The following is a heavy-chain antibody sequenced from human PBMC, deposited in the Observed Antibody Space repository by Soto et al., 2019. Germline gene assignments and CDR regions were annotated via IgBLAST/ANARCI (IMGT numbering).Heavy chain of an antibody. V-gene: IGHV3-20*04. CDR1: GFTFDDYG. CDR2: INWNGGRI. CDR3: GRVIGAYNWFDP. J-gene: IGHJ5*02. Sequence: EVQLVESGGGVVRPGGSLRLSCAASGFTFDDYGMSWVRQAPGKGLEWVSGINWNGGRIGYADSVKGRFTSSRDNAKNSMYLQMNRLRAEHTALYYCGRVIGAYNWFDPWGQGTLVTVSS. D-gene: IGHD2-15*01.